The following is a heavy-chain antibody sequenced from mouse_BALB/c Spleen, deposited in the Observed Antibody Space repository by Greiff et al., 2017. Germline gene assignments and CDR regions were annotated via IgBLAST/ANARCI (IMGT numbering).Heavy chain of an antibody. V-gene: IGHV5-4*02. J-gene: IGHJ1*01. CDR3: ARGSLLLRGWYFDV. Sequence: EVHLVESGGGLVKPGGSLKLSCAASGFTFSDYYMYWVRQTPEKRLEWVATISDGGSYTYYPDSVKGRFTISRDNAKNNLYLQMSSLKSEDTAMYYCARGSLLLRGWYFDVWGAGTTVTVSS. CDR2: ISDGGSYT. CDR1: GFTFSDYY. D-gene: IGHD1-1*01.